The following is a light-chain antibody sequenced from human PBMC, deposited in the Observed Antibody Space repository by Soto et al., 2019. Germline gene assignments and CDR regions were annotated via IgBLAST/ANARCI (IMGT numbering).Light chain of an antibody. CDR2: GAS. V-gene: IGKV1-6*01. Sequence: AIQMTQSLASLSASVRDRVTISCRGSQGIGNALGLYQQKPGKPPKVLIYGASNLQSGVPPRFSGSGSGTDFTLAISSLQPEDSATNYCLQDINYPWTFGQATKVDIK. J-gene: IGKJ1*01. CDR1: QGIGNA. CDR3: LQDINYPWT.